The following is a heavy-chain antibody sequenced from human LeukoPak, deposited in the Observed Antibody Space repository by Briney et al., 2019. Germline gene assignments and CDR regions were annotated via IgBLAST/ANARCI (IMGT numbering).Heavy chain of an antibody. CDR3: AKDIIERFLEWLGYYYYYGMDV. D-gene: IGHD3-3*01. V-gene: IGHV3-30*18. J-gene: IGHJ6*02. Sequence: GRSLRLSCAASGFTFSSCGMHWVRQAPGKGLEWVAVISYDGSNKYYADSVKGRFTISRDNSKNTLYLQMNSLRAEDTAVYYCAKDIIERFLEWLGYYYYYGMDVWGQGTTVTVSS. CDR1: GFTFSSCG. CDR2: ISYDGSNK.